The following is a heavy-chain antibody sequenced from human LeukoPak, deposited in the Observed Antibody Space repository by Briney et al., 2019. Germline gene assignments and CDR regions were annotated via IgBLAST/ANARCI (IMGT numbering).Heavy chain of an antibody. J-gene: IGHJ4*02. CDR3: ARAAYKQYSSGWYFLDY. Sequence: GGSLRLSCAASGFTFSSYGMHWVRQAPGKGLEWVAVIWYDGSNKYYADSVKGRFTISRDNSKNTLYLQMNSLRAEDTAVYYCARAAYKQYSSGWYFLDYWGQGTLVTVSS. V-gene: IGHV3-33*01. CDR1: GFTFSSYG. CDR2: IWYDGSNK. D-gene: IGHD6-19*01.